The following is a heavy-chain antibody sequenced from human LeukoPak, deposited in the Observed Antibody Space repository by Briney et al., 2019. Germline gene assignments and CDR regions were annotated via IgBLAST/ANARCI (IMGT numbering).Heavy chain of an antibody. D-gene: IGHD3-10*01. Sequence: GESLKISCKGSGYSFTSYWIGWVRQMSGKGLEWMGIIYPGDSDTRYSPSFQGQVTISADKSISTAYLQWSSLKASDTAMYYCARHSGSGSYYNSYYYYYYMDVWGKGTTVTVSS. CDR1: GYSFTSYW. V-gene: IGHV5-51*01. J-gene: IGHJ6*03. CDR2: IYPGDSDT. CDR3: ARHSGSGSYYNSYYYYYYMDV.